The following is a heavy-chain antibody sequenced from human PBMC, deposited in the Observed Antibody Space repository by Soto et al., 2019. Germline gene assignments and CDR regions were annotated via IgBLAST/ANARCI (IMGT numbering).Heavy chain of an antibody. V-gene: IGHV1-18*04. CDR2: ISGYNGDT. D-gene: IGHD6-13*01. Sequence: QVQLVQSGPEVKKPGASVKVSCKASGYTFTSYGISWVRQAPGQGLEWMGWISGYNGDTNYAQKFQGRVTMTTDTSTSTGYMELRSLRSDDTAVYYCARAPQTVAGAGIWYWGQGTLVTVSS. CDR3: ARAPQTVAGAGIWY. CDR1: GYTFTSYG. J-gene: IGHJ4*02.